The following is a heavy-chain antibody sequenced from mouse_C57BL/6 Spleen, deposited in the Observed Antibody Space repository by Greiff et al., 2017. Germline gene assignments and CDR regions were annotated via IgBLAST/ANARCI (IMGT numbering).Heavy chain of an antibody. Sequence: LVESGPELVKPGASVKISCKASGYSFTGYYMNWVKQSPEKSLEWIGEINPSTGGTTYNQKFKAKATLTVDKSSSTAYMQLKSLTSEDSAVYYCARSIYDGYFDYWGQGTTLTVSS. J-gene: IGHJ2*01. CDR2: INPSTGGT. CDR3: ARSIYDGYFDY. D-gene: IGHD2-3*01. CDR1: GYSFTGYY. V-gene: IGHV1-42*01.